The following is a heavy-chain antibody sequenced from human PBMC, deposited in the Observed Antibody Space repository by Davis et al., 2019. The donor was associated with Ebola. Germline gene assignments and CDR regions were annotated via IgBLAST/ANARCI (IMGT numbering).Heavy chain of an antibody. J-gene: IGHJ4*02. Sequence: PWGSLRLSCAASGFTFSSYSMNWVRQAPGKGLEWVSSISSSSSYIYYADSVKGRFTISRDNAKNSLYLQMNSLRAEDTAVYYCARDRRWELLEGFDYWGQGTLVTVSS. CDR1: GFTFSSYS. D-gene: IGHD1-26*01. CDR3: ARDRRWELLEGFDY. CDR2: ISSSSSYI. V-gene: IGHV3-21*01.